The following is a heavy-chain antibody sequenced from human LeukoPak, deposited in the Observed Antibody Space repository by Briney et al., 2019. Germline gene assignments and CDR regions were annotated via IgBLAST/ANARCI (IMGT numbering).Heavy chain of an antibody. Sequence: ASVKVSCKASGYTFTSYGISWVRQAPGQGLEWMGWISAYNGNTNYAQKLQGRVTMTTDTSTSTAYMELRSLRSDDTAVYYCARDGLTHRSQWLPDYWGQGTLVTVSS. CDR3: ARDGLTHRSQWLPDY. D-gene: IGHD3-22*01. V-gene: IGHV1-18*01. J-gene: IGHJ4*02. CDR1: GYTFTSYG. CDR2: ISAYNGNT.